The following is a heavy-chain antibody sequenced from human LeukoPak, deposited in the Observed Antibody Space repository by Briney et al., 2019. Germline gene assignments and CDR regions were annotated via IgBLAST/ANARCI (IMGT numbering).Heavy chain of an antibody. Sequence: GGSLRLSCAASGFTFSSYETNWVRQAPGKGLEWVSYISSSGSTIYYADSVKGRFTISRDNAKNSLYLQMNSLRAEDTAVYYCARAGIQLWFGAYYFDYWGQGTLVTVSS. J-gene: IGHJ4*02. CDR2: ISSSGSTI. CDR1: GFTFSSYE. D-gene: IGHD5-18*01. CDR3: ARAGIQLWFGAYYFDY. V-gene: IGHV3-48*03.